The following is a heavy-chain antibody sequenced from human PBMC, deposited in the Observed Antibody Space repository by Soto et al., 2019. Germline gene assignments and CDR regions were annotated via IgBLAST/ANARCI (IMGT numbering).Heavy chain of an antibody. CDR2: IHPNSGIT. Sequence: QVQLVQSGAEVKKPGASMKVSCKASGYSFIDYFMHWVRQAPGQGLQWVGSIHPNSGITKFSPESLGRVTMTRDTSLNTAYLELDGLTSEATGMYFCARDMRRGMRVEQPDYWGQGTLLTVSS. D-gene: IGHD2-8*01. CDR1: GYSFIDYF. V-gene: IGHV1-2*02. CDR3: ARDMRRGMRVEQPDY. J-gene: IGHJ4*02.